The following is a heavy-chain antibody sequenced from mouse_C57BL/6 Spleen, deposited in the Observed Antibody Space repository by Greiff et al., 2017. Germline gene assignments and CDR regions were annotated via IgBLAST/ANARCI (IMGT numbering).Heavy chain of an antibody. V-gene: IGHV1-74*01. J-gene: IGHJ4*01. D-gene: IGHD1-1*01. Sequence: QVPLQQPGAELVKPGASVKVSCKASGYTFTSYWMHWVKQRPGQGLEWIGRIHPSDSDTNYNQKFKGKATLTVDKSSSTAYMQLSSLTSEDSAVYYGAIEDYGSSSKAMDYWGQGTSVTVSS. CDR2: IHPSDSDT. CDR1: GYTFTSYW. CDR3: AIEDYGSSSKAMDY.